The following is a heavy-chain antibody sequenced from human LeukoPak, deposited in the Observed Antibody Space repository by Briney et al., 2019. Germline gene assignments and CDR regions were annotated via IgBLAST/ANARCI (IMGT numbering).Heavy chain of an antibody. Sequence: QAGRSLRLSCAASGFTFDDYAMHWVRQAPGKGLEWVSGISWNGDIKGYAGSVKVRFTISRDNAQNSLYLQINSLRPEDTAFYSCAKDRMGAYFTIPDYWGQGTLVTVSS. J-gene: IGHJ4*02. CDR3: AKDRMGAYFTIPDY. CDR1: GFTFDDYA. D-gene: IGHD2/OR15-2a*01. CDR2: ISWNGDIK. V-gene: IGHV3-9*01.